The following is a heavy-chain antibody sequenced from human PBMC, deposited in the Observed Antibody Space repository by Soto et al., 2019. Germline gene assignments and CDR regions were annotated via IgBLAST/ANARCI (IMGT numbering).Heavy chain of an antibody. CDR1: GFSLSTRGVG. Sequence: SGPTLVNPTQTLTLTCTFSGFSLSTRGVGVGWIRQPPGKVLEWLALIYSNDDKRYSPSLKRRLTITKDTSKNQVVLTLTNMDPVYTATYSCAPFTYCSGGSCYANAFDIWGQGTMVTVSS. CDR3: APFTYCSGGSCYANAFDI. D-gene: IGHD2-15*01. V-gene: IGHV2-5*01. J-gene: IGHJ3*02. CDR2: IYSNDDK.